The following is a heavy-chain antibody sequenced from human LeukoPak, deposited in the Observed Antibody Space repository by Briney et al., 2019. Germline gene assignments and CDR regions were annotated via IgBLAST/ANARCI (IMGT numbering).Heavy chain of an antibody. CDR3: AKDSAKKYDDY. CDR1: GFTFSNYA. D-gene: IGHD2/OR15-2a*01. V-gene: IGHV3-23*01. CDR2: ISGSDGTT. J-gene: IGHJ4*02. Sequence: GGSLRLSCAASGFTFSNYAMSWVRQAPGKGLEWVSGISGSDGTTYYADSVKGRFTISRDNSRNTLYLQMNGLRAEDTAVYYCAKDSAKKYDDYWGQGTLVTVSS.